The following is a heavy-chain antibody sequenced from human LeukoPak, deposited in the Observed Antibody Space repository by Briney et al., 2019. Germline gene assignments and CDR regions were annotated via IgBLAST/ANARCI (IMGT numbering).Heavy chain of an antibody. CDR1: GGSISSGGYS. CDR2: IYYSGST. J-gene: IGHJ4*02. CDR3: ARSHLAVAGEYYFDY. V-gene: IGHV4-30-4*07. D-gene: IGHD6-19*01. Sequence: SETLSLTCAVSGGSISSGGYSWSWIRQPPGKGLEWIGYIYYSGSTYYNPSLKSRATISVDTSKNQFSLKLSSVTAADTAVYYCARSHLAVAGEYYFDYWGQGTLVTVSS.